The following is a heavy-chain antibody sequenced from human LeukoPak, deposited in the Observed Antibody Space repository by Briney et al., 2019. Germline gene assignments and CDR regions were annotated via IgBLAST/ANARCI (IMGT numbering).Heavy chain of an antibody. J-gene: IGHJ4*02. CDR2: IKHDGSEK. V-gene: IGHV3-7*03. Sequence: GGSLRLSCAASGFTFSSYWMSWVRQAPGMGLEWVANIKHDGSEKYYADSVKGRFTISRDNAKNSLYLQMNSLRAEDTALYYCAKGGIAVAGTKFDSWGQGTLVTVSS. CDR3: AKGGIAVAGTKFDS. CDR1: GFTFSSYW. D-gene: IGHD6-19*01.